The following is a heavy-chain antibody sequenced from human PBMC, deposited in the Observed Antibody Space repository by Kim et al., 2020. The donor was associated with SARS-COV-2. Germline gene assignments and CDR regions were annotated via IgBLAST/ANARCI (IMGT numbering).Heavy chain of an antibody. D-gene: IGHD6-13*01. CDR3: ARDSHLYSSPAFDI. V-gene: IGHV1-69*13. CDR2: IIPIFGTA. CDR1: GGTFSSYA. J-gene: IGHJ3*02. Sequence: SVKVSCKASGGTFSSYAISWVRQAPGQGLEWMGGIIPIFGTANYAQKFQGRVTITADESTSTAYMELSSLRSEDTAVYYCARDSHLYSSPAFDIWGQGTMVTVSS.